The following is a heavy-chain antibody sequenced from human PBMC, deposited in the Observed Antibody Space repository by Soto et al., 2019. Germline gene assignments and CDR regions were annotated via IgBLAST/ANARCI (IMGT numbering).Heavy chain of an antibody. V-gene: IGHV3-23*01. CDR3: AKDKGGRYCSRTSCLYSFDY. CDR2: ISDSGST. CDR1: GFTFSTYA. Sequence: EVQLLESGGGLVQPGGSLRLSCTASGFTFSTYAMSWVRQAPGKGLEWVSTISDSGSTYYADSVKGRFTISRDNSKNTLYLEMNSLRAEDTAVYYSAKDKGGRYCSRTSCLYSFDYWGQGPLVTFSS. J-gene: IGHJ4*02. D-gene: IGHD2-2*01.